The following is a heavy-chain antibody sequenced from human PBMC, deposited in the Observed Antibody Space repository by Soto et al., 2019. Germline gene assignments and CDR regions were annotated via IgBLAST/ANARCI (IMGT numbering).Heavy chain of an antibody. V-gene: IGHV2-70*11. CDR3: ARSTPYYGSGSYYCSVFDY. CDR1: GFSLSTSGMC. Sequence: SGPTLVNPTQTLTLTCTFSGFSLSTSGMCVSWIRQPPGKALEWLARIDWDDDKYYSTSLKTRLTISKDTSKNQVVLTMTNMDPVDTATYYCARSTPYYGSGSYYCSVFDYWGQGTLVTVSS. J-gene: IGHJ4*02. D-gene: IGHD3-10*01. CDR2: IDWDDDK.